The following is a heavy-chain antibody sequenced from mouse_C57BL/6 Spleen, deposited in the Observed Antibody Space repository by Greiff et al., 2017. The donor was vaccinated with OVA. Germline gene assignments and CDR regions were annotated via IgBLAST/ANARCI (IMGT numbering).Heavy chain of an antibody. V-gene: IGHV1-53*01. CDR1: GYTFTSYW. CDR2: INPSNGGT. Sequence: QVQLKQPGTELVKPGASVKLSCKASGYTFTSYWMHWVKQRPGQGLEWIGNINPSNGGTNYNEKFKSKATLTVDKSSSTAYMQLSSLTSEDSAVYYCAREPITTVVRRYFDVWGTGTTVTVSS. J-gene: IGHJ1*03. D-gene: IGHD1-1*01. CDR3: AREPITTVVRRYFDV.